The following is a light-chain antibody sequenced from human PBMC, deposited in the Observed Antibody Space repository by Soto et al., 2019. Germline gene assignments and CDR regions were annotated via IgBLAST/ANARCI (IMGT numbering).Light chain of an antibody. Sequence: EVVMTQSPATLSVSTGERATLSCRASQSVSSSLAWYQQKPGQAPRLLIYGASTRATGIPARFSGSGYGTEFTLTISSLQSEDFAVYYCQQYNIWPPLTFGGGTKVEIK. CDR2: GAS. CDR3: QQYNIWPPLT. J-gene: IGKJ4*01. V-gene: IGKV3-15*01. CDR1: QSVSSS.